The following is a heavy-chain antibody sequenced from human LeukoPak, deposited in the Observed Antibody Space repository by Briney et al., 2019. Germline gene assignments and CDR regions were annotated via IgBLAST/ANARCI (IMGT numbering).Heavy chain of an antibody. CDR2: INPNSGGT. V-gene: IGHV1-2*02. Sequence: ASVKVSCKASGYTFTGYYMHWVRQAPGQGLEWMGWINPNSGGTNYAQKFQGRVTMTRDTSISTAYMELSRLRSDDTAVYYCARVSQNSSSWPRYNWFDPWGQGTLVTVSS. CDR1: GYTFTGYY. CDR3: ARVSQNSSSWPRYNWFDP. J-gene: IGHJ5*02. D-gene: IGHD6-13*01.